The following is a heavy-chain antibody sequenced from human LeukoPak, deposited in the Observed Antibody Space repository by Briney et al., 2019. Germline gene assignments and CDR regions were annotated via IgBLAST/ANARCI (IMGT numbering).Heavy chain of an antibody. J-gene: IGHJ4*02. Sequence: PGGSLRLSCAASGFTFDDYAMHWVRQAPGKGLEWVSGISWNSGSIGYADSVKGRFTISRDNAKNSLYLQMNSLRAEDTAVYYCARDGTYYYDSSGYGPPYYFDYWGQGTLVTVSS. V-gene: IGHV3-9*01. CDR1: GFTFDDYA. CDR3: ARDGTYYYDSSGYGPPYYFDY. D-gene: IGHD3-22*01. CDR2: ISWNSGSI.